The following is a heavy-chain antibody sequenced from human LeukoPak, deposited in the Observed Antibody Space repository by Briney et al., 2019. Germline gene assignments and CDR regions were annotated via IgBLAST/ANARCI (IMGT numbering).Heavy chain of an antibody. CDR2: ISYDGSNK. Sequence: PGRSLRLSCAASGFTFSSYGMHWVRQAPGKGLEWVAVISYDGSNKYYADSVKGRFTISRDNSKNTLYLQMNSLRAEDTAVYYCAKDWGGGYTFDYWGQGTLVTVSS. D-gene: IGHD5-24*01. J-gene: IGHJ4*02. V-gene: IGHV3-30*18. CDR1: GFTFSSYG. CDR3: AKDWGGGYTFDY.